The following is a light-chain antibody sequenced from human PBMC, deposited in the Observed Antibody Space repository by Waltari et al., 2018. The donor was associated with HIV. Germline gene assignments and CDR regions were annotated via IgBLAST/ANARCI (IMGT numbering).Light chain of an antibody. Sequence: EIVLTQSPGTLSLSPGERATLSCRASQSVSSSYLAWYQQKPGQAPRLLIYDASTRATGIPDRFSGRGSGTDFTLSINRLEPDDFAVYYCQHYSNLPYNFVQGTKLEIK. J-gene: IGKJ2*01. CDR2: DAS. CDR1: QSVSSSY. V-gene: IGKV3-20*01. CDR3: QHYSNLPYN.